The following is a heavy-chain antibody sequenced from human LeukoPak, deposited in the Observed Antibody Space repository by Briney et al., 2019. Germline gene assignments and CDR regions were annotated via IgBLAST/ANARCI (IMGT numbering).Heavy chain of an antibody. Sequence: GGSLRLSCVASGFTFSSYGMHWVRQAPGKGLEWVAFIRYDGSNEYVDSVKGRFTISRDNSKNTLYLQMNSLRVEDTAMYFCARDPNGDYIGTFDMWGRGTMVSVSS. CDR1: GFTFSSYG. V-gene: IGHV3-30*02. D-gene: IGHD4-17*01. CDR2: IRYDGSNE. J-gene: IGHJ3*02. CDR3: ARDPNGDYIGTFDM.